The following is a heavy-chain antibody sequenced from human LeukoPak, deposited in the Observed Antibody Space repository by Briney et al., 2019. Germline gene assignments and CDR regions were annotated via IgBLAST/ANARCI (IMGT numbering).Heavy chain of an antibody. J-gene: IGHJ4*02. CDR3: ARAPRGGHSGSYVDY. D-gene: IGHD1-26*01. V-gene: IGHV3-21*01. Sequence: PGGYLRLSCAASGFTFSSYSMTWVRQAPGKGLEWVSSISRSKNIYYEDSVRGRFTISSDNAKSSLNLQMNSLRVEDTAVYYCARAPRGGHSGSYVDYWGQGTLVTVSS. CDR1: GFTFSSYS. CDR2: ISRSKNI.